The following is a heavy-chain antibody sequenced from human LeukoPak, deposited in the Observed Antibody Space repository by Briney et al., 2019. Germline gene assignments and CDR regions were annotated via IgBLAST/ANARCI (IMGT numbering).Heavy chain of an antibody. D-gene: IGHD2-2*01. CDR1: GFTVSSNY. J-gene: IGHJ6*03. CDR2: IYSGGST. V-gene: IGHV3-53*01. CDR3: ARVAVPAFGYYYYYMDV. Sequence: GGSLRLSCAASGFTVSSNYMSWVRQAPGKGLEWVSVIYSGGSTYYADSVKGRFTISRDNSKNTLYLQMNSLRAEDTAVYYCARVAVPAFGYYYYYMDVWGKGTTVTVSS.